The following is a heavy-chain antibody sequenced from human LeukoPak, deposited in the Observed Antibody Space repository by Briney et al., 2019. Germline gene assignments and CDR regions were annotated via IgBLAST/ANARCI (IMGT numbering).Heavy chain of an antibody. CDR3: AGDYGGYEGYFDY. D-gene: IGHD4-17*01. Sequence: PGGSLRLSCAASGFTFSSYAMSWVRQAPGKGLEWVSAISDSGGSTYYADSVKGRFTISRDNSKNTLYLQMNSLRAEDTAVYYCAGDYGGYEGYFDYWGQGTLVTVSS. J-gene: IGHJ4*02. V-gene: IGHV3-23*01. CDR1: GFTFSSYA. CDR2: ISDSGGST.